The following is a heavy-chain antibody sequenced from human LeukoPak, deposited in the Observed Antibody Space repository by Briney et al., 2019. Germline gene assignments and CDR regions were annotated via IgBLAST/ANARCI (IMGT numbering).Heavy chain of an antibody. Sequence: PSETLSLTCAVSGYSISSGYYWGWIRQPPGKGLEWIGRIYTSGSTNYNPSLKSRVTISVDTSKNQFSLKLSSVTAADTAVYYCARDVQPDDAFDIWGQGTMVTVSS. J-gene: IGHJ3*02. CDR1: GYSISSGYY. CDR2: IYTSGST. D-gene: IGHD6-13*01. V-gene: IGHV4-38-2*02. CDR3: ARDVQPDDAFDI.